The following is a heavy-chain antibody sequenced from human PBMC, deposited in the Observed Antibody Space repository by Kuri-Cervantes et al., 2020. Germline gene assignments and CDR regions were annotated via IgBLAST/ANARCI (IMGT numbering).Heavy chain of an antibody. CDR3: AADNMQWLA. V-gene: IGHV1-58*01. D-gene: IGHD6-19*01. J-gene: IGHJ5*02. Sequence: SVKVSCKASGFTLVNSAVQWVRQARGQRLEWIGWIAAGSGNTNYAQKFQERVTITRDMSTSTAYMELTSLRSEDTAVYYCAADNMQWLAWGQGTLVTVSS. CDR1: GFTLVNSA. CDR2: IAAGSGNT.